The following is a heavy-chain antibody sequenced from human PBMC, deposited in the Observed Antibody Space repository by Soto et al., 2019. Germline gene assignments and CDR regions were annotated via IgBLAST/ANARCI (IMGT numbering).Heavy chain of an antibody. V-gene: IGHV3-66*01. CDR3: ARGGSNYDYYYYGMDV. D-gene: IGHD4-4*01. J-gene: IGHJ6*02. CDR2: IYSGGST. Sequence: GGSLRVWSGASGVTVGSNDVSRVRQATGKGLEWVSVIYSGGSTYYADSVKGRFTISRDNSKNPLYLQMNSLRAEDTAVYYCARGGSNYDYYYYGMDVWGQGTTVTVSS. CDR1: GVTVGSND.